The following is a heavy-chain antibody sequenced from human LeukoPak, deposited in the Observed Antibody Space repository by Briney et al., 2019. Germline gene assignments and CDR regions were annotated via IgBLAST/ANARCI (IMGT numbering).Heavy chain of an antibody. CDR2: IFHSGST. J-gene: IGHJ3*02. D-gene: IGHD3-22*01. V-gene: IGHV4-38-2*02. CDR3: ATIYYDSSGYSDAFDI. CDR1: GYSISSGFY. Sequence: SETLSLTCSVSGYSISSGFYWGWIRQPPGKGLEWIGSIFHSGSTYYNPSLKSRVTISVDTSKNQFSLKLSSVTAADTAVYYCATIYYDSSGYSDAFDIWGQGTMVTVSS.